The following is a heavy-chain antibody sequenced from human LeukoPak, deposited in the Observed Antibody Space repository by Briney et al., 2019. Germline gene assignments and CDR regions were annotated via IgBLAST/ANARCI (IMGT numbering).Heavy chain of an antibody. CDR1: GGSISSYY. CDR3: AGHETSYSSSWYYFDY. CDR2: IYYSGST. Sequence: SETLSLTCTVSGGSISSYYWSWLRQPPGKGLEWIEYIYYSGSTNYNPSLKSRVTISVDTSKNQFSLKLSSVTAADTAVYYCAGHETSYSSSWYYFDYWGQGTLVTVSS. J-gene: IGHJ4*02. D-gene: IGHD6-13*01. V-gene: IGHV4-59*08.